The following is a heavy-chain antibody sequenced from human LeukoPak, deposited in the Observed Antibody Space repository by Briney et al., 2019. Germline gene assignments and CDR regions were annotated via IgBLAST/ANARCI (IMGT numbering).Heavy chain of an antibody. CDR1: GFTFSSYA. Sequence: AGGSLRLSCAASGFTFSSYAMSWVRQAPGKGLEWVSAISGSGGSTYYADSVKGRFTISRDNSKNTLYLQMNSLRAEDTAVYYCAKGGTIFGVVITFDYWGQGTLVTVSS. CDR3: AKGGTIFGVVITFDY. CDR2: ISGSGGST. J-gene: IGHJ4*02. V-gene: IGHV3-23*01. D-gene: IGHD3-3*01.